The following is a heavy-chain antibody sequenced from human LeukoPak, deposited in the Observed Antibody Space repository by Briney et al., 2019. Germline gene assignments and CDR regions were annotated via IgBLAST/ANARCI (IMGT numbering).Heavy chain of an antibody. J-gene: IGHJ4*02. D-gene: IGHD3-9*01. V-gene: IGHV4-59*01. CDR3: ARGADFDYRKVYYFDY. CDR2: ISSIGGT. Sequence: PSETLSLTCTVSGGPITTYYWSWIRQPPGQGLEWIGYISSIGGTNYNPSLKSRITISLDTSKNQFSLTVASVTTADTAVYYCARGADFDYRKVYYFDYWGQGALVSVSS. CDR1: GGPITTYY.